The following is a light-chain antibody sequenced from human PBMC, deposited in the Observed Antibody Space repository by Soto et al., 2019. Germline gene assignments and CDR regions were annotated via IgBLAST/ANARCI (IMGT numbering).Light chain of an antibody. CDR2: EVS. CDR1: SSDIGGYNY. V-gene: IGLV2-8*01. J-gene: IGLJ2*01. Sequence: QSALTQPPSASGSPGQSVTISCTGTSSDIGGYNYVSWYQQHPGRSPKLMIYEVSQRPSGVPDRFSGSKSGNTASLTVSGLQAEDEAEYYCGSYAGNNDLVFGGGTNLTVL. CDR3: GSYAGNNDLV.